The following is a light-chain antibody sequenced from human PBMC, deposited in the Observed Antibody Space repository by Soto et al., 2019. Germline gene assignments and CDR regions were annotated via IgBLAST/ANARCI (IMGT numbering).Light chain of an antibody. J-gene: IGKJ1*01. CDR3: QQFYNWPRT. CDR2: GAS. Sequence: EIVMTQSPATLSVSPGERATLSCRASQSVSSNLAWYQQKPGQAPRLLMYGASARASGIPARFSGSGSGTEFTLTISGLQSEDFAVYYCQQFYNWPRTFGQGTKVDIK. V-gene: IGKV3-15*01. CDR1: QSVSSN.